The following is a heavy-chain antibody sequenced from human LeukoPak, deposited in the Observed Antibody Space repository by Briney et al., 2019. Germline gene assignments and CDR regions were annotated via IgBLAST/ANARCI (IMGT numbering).Heavy chain of an antibody. J-gene: IGHJ4*02. CDR1: GFTFSSYS. CDR2: ISSSSSYI. V-gene: IGHV3-21*01. Sequence: GGSLRLSCAASGFTFSSYSMNWVRQAPGKGLEWVSSISSSSSYIYYADSVKGRFTISRDNAKNSLYLRMNSLRAEDTAVYHCARVHGDYVGYFDYWGQGTLVTVSS. CDR3: ARVHGDYVGYFDY. D-gene: IGHD4-17*01.